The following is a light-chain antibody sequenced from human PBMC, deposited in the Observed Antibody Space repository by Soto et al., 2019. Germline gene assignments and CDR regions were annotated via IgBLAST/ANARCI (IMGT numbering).Light chain of an antibody. Sequence: QSVLTQSPSASASLGASVKLTCTLSSGHSNYAIAWHQQQSEKGPRYLMKLYSDGSHSKGDGIPDRFSGSSSGAERYLTISSLQSEDEAYYYCQTWGSGIVVFGGGTQLTVL. J-gene: IGLJ2*01. CDR3: QTWGSGIVV. CDR2: LYSDGSH. CDR1: SGHSNYA. V-gene: IGLV4-69*01.